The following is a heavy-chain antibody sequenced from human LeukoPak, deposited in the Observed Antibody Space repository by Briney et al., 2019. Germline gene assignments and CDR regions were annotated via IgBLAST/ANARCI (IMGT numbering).Heavy chain of an antibody. J-gene: IGHJ4*02. Sequence: PSETLSLTCTVSGGSISSYYWSWIRQPPGKGLEWIGYIYYSGSTNYNPSLKSRVTISVDTSKNQSSLKLSSVTAADTAVYYCARAGGLLWFGELLPHYFDYWGQGTLVTVSS. CDR1: GGSISSYY. CDR3: ARAGGLLWFGELLPHYFDY. V-gene: IGHV4-59*01. D-gene: IGHD3-10*01. CDR2: IYYSGST.